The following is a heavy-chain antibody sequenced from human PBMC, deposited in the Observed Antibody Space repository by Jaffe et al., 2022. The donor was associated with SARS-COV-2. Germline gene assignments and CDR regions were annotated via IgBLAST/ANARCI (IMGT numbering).Heavy chain of an antibody. CDR1: GYTFTSYD. D-gene: IGHD3-3*01. Sequence: QVQLVQSGAEVKKPGASVKVSCKASGYTFTSYDINWVRQATGQGLEWMGWMNPNSGNTGYAQKFQGRVTMTRNTSISTAYMELSSLRSEDTAVYYCARAGGYDFWSGYPDPLDVWGQGTTVTVSS. CDR3: ARAGGYDFWSGYPDPLDV. J-gene: IGHJ6*02. CDR2: MNPNSGNT. V-gene: IGHV1-8*01.